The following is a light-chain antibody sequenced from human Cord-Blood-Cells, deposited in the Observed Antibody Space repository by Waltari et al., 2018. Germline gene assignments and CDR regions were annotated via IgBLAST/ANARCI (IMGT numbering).Light chain of an antibody. CDR2: AAS. CDR3: QQSYSTPT. V-gene: IGKV1-39*01. J-gene: IGKJ5*01. CDR1: QSISSY. Sequence: DIQMTQSPSSLSASVGDRVPITCRASQSISSYLNWYQQNPGKAPKLLIDAASSLQSGVPSRFSGSGSGTDFTLTTSSLQPKDFATYYCQQSYSTPTFGQGTRLEIK.